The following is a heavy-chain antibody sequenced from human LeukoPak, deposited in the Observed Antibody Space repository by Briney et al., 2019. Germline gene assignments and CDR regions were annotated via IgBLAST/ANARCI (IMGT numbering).Heavy chain of an antibody. V-gene: IGHV4-59*02. CDR2: IYYSGST. J-gene: IGHJ4*02. CDR3: ARGKVKAHGYFPFDY. D-gene: IGHD5-18*01. CDR1: GGSVSTYY. Sequence: SETLSLTCNVSGGSVSTYYCNWIRQPPGKGLEWIGYIYYSGSTNYNPSLKSRVTISVDTSKNQFSLKLSSVTAADTAVYYCARGKVKAHGYFPFDYWGQGTLVTVSS.